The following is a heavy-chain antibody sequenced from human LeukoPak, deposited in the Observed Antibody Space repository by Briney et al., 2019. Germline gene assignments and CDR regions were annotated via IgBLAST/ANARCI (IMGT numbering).Heavy chain of an antibody. D-gene: IGHD3-3*01. CDR2: MNPNSGNT. V-gene: IGHV1-8*03. J-gene: IGHJ6*03. CDR1: GYTFTSYD. CDR3: ARGQEDLEWSGAVPYYYCYMDV. Sequence: GASVKVSCKASGYTFTSYDINWVRQATGQGLEWMGWMNPNSGNTGYAQKFQGRVTITRNTSISTAYMELSSLRSEDTAVYYCARGQEDLEWSGAVPYYYCYMDVWGKGTTVTVSS.